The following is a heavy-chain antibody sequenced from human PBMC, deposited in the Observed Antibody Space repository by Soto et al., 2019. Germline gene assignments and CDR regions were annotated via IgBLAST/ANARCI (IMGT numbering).Heavy chain of an antibody. J-gene: IGHJ1*01. CDR3: ARSDYGDFVFQH. CDR2: ISSSSSYI. D-gene: IGHD4-17*01. CDR1: GFTFSSYS. Sequence: GGSLRLSCAASGFTFSSYSMNWVRQAPGKGLEWVSSISSSSSYIYYADSVKGRFTISRDNAKNSLYLQMNSLRAEDTAVYYCARSDYGDFVFQHWGQGTLVTVSS. V-gene: IGHV3-21*01.